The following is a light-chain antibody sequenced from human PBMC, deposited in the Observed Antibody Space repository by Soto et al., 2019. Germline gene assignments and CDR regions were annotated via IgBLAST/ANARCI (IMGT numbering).Light chain of an antibody. V-gene: IGKV3-20*01. J-gene: IGKJ1*01. CDR2: GAS. CDR1: QSVSSTY. CDR3: QQYGSTLRT. Sequence: EIELTQSPGTLSLSPGERATLSCRASQSVSSTYLAWYQQKPGQAPRLLIYGASIRATGIPARFSGSGSGTEFTLTISRLEPEDFAMYYCQQYGSTLRTFGQGTKVDIK.